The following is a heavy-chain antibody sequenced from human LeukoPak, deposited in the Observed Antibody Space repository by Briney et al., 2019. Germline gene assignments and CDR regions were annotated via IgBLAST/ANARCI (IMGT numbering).Heavy chain of an antibody. J-gene: IGHJ6*03. D-gene: IGHD6-13*01. CDR2: INSDGSST. CDR1: GFTFSSYW. CDR3: ARGGYSSSWYHALPYYYYYMDV. Sequence: HPGGSLRLSCAASGFTFSSYWMHWVRQAPGKGLVWVSRINSDGSSTSYADSVKGRFTISRDNAKNTLYLQMNSPRAEDTAVYYCARGGYSSSWYHALPYYYYYMDVWGKGTTVTISS. V-gene: IGHV3-74*01.